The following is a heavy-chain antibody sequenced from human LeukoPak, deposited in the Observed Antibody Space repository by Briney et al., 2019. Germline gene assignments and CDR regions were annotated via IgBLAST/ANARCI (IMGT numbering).Heavy chain of an antibody. CDR1: GGSISSYY. CDR3: ARGRFYGGNSRLPDY. V-gene: IGHV4-59*13. D-gene: IGHD4-23*01. J-gene: IGHJ4*02. CDR2: IYYSGST. Sequence: SSETLSLTRTVSGGSISSYYWSWIRQPPGKGLEWIGYIYYSGSTNYNPSLKSRVTISVDTSKNQFSLKLSSVTAADTAVYYCARGRFYGGNSRLPDYWGQGTLVTVSS.